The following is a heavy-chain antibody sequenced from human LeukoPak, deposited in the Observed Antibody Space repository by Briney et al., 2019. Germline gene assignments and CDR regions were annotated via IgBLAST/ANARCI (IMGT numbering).Heavy chain of an antibody. J-gene: IGHJ4*02. CDR3: ARDIYGDSQFDY. D-gene: IGHD4-17*01. CDR1: GGSISSGDYY. CDR2: IYYSGST. V-gene: IGHV4-30-4*01. Sequence: SETLSLTCTVSGGSISSGDYYWSWIRQPPGKGLEWIGYIYYSGSTYYNPSLKSRVTISVDTSKNQFSLKLSPVTAADTAVYYCARDIYGDSQFDYWGQGTLVTVSS.